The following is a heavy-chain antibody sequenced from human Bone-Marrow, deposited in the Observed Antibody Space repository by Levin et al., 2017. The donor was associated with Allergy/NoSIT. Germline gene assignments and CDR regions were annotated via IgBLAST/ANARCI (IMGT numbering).Heavy chain of an antibody. D-gene: IGHD4-17*01. CDR3: ATQGAVTTYFDY. V-gene: IGHV3-48*01. CDR2: ISSGSNSI. CDR1: GFTFSSYS. J-gene: IGHJ4*02. Sequence: PGGSLRLSCAASGFTFSSYSMNWVRQAPGKGLEWVSYISSGSNSIYYADSVRGRFTISRDNAKNSLYLQMNSLRAEDTAVYYCATQGAVTTYFDYWGQGTLVTVSS.